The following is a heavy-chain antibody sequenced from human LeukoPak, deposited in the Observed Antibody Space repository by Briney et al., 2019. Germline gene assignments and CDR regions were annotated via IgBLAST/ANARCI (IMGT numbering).Heavy chain of an antibody. Sequence: PGGSLRPSCTASGFTFTNFAMNWVRQAPGKGLEWVSAISGRGGSTYYADSVKGRFTISRDDSKNTLYLQMNSLRAEDTAVYYCAPFCSTTSCYTFDSWGQGTLVTVSS. CDR3: APFCSTTSCYTFDS. CDR1: GFTFTNFA. V-gene: IGHV3-23*01. D-gene: IGHD2-2*02. J-gene: IGHJ4*02. CDR2: ISGRGGST.